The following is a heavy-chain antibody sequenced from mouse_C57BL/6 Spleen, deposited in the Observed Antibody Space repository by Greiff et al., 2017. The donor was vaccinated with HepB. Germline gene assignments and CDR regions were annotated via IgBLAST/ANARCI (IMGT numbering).Heavy chain of an antibody. CDR3: ARAIYDGYYGY. V-gene: IGHV1-61*01. J-gene: IGHJ2*01. CDR1: GYTFTSYW. CDR2: IYPSDSET. Sequence: QVQLQQPGAELVRPGSSVKLSCKASGYTFTSYWMDWVKQRPGQGLEWIGNIYPSDSETHYNQKFKDKATLTVDKSSSTAYMQLSSLTSEDSAIYYCARAIYDGYYGYWGQGTTLTVSS. D-gene: IGHD2-3*01.